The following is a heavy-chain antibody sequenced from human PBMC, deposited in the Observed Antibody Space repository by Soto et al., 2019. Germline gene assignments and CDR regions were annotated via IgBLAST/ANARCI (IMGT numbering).Heavy chain of an antibody. CDR1: GYTFTGYY. CDR2: INPNSGGT. J-gene: IGHJ4*02. V-gene: IGHV1-2*02. D-gene: IGHD6-6*01. CDR3: ARGGSSSLDY. Sequence: QVQLVQSGAEVKKPGASVKVSCKASGYTFTGYYMHWVRQAPGQGPEWMGWINPNSGGTTYAQQFQGSVTVTRDTSISTAYMELSSLRSDDTAVYYCARGGSSSLDYWGQGALVTVSS.